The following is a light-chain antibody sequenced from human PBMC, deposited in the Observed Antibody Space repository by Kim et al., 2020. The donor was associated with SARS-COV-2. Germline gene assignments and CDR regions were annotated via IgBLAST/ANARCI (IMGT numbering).Light chain of an antibody. J-gene: IGLJ3*02. Sequence: ELTQPPSASGTPGQRVTISCSGSSSNIGSNNVVWYQQLPGAAPNLLIYSNNQRPSGVPDRFSGSRPGTSASLAISGLQSGDEADYYCAVWDDSLKQGVFGGGTQLTVL. V-gene: IGLV1-44*01. CDR1: SSNIGSNN. CDR2: SNN. CDR3: AVWDDSLKQGV.